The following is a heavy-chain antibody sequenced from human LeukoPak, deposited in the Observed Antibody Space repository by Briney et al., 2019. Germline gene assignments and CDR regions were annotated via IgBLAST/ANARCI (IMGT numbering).Heavy chain of an antibody. J-gene: IGHJ4*02. D-gene: IGHD1-26*01. CDR2: IHSGGST. V-gene: IGHV3-66*04. CDR3: ARLYSGSYLYFDY. CDR1: GFTFSSNY. Sequence: GGSLRLSCAASGFTFSSNYMSWVRQAPGKGLEWASVIHSGGSTYYADSVKGRFTISRDNSKNTLYLQMNSLTAEDTAVYYCARLYSGSYLYFDYWGQGTLVTVSS.